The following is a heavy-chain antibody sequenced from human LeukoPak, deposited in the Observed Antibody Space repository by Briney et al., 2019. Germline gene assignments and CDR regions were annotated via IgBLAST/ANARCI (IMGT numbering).Heavy chain of an antibody. J-gene: IGHJ4*02. Sequence: SETLSLTCTVSGGSISSSNYFWGWIRQAPGKGLEWIGSNYYSGSTYYNPSLKSRVTISADMSKNQLSLRLYSVTAADTAVYYCGRDSVEMGTIHSDYWGQGTLVTVSS. D-gene: IGHD5-24*01. V-gene: IGHV4-39*07. CDR1: GGSISSSNYF. CDR3: GRDSVEMGTIHSDY. CDR2: NYYSGST.